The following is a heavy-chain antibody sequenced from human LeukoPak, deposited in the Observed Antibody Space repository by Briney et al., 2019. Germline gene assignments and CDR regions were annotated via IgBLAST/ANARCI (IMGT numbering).Heavy chain of an antibody. J-gene: IGHJ4*02. Sequence: KTGGSLRLSCAASGFTFSDYYMSWIRQAPGKGLEWVSYISSSGSTIYYADSVKGRFTISRDNAKNSLYLQMNSLRAEDTAVYYCARGPAAHSYPVDYWGQGTLVTVSS. CDR1: GFTFSDYY. D-gene: IGHD2-2*01. V-gene: IGHV3-11*04. CDR2: ISSSGSTI. CDR3: ARGPAAHSYPVDY.